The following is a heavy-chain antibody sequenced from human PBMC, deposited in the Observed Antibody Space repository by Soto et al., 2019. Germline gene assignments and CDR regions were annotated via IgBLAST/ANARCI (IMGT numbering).Heavy chain of an antibody. CDR1: GFTFDDYA. D-gene: IGHD3-22*01. CDR3: AKSPQYYYDSSDYYTSYFDY. Sequence: TGGSLRLSCAASGFTFDDYAIHWVRQAPGKGLEWVSGISWNGGSIGYADSVKGRFTISRDNAKNSLYLQMNSLRAEDTALYYCAKSPQYYYDSSDYYTSYFDYWGQGTLVTVSS. J-gene: IGHJ4*02. CDR2: ISWNGGSI. V-gene: IGHV3-9*01.